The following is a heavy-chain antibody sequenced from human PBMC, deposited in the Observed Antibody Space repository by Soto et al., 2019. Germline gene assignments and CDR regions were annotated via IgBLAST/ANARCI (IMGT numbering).Heavy chain of an antibody. J-gene: IGHJ4*02. CDR3: ARVPYNDDTPLEAFFDY. V-gene: IGHV1-46*01. CDR2: INPSGGYT. Sequence: QVQLVQSGAEVKQPGASVKVSCKASGYTFTTYYMHWVRQAPGQGPEWMGMINPSGGYTTYAQKFRDRVTMTRDTSTSAVYMELSSLRSEDTAVYYCARVPYNDDTPLEAFFDYWGQGTLVAVSS. D-gene: IGHD3-22*01. CDR1: GYTFTTYY.